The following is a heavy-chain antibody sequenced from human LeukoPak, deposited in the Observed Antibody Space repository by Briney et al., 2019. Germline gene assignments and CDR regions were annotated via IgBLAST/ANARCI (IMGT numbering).Heavy chain of an antibody. V-gene: IGHV3-7*01. D-gene: IGHD3-9*01. CDR2: IKQDGSEK. CDR3: ARDMNSDVLRYFDWLLFGPPNWFDP. J-gene: IGHJ5*02. CDR1: GFTFSSYW. Sequence: GGSLRLSCAASGFTFSSYWMSWVRQAPGKGLEWVANIKQDGSEKYYVDSVKGRFTISRDNAKNSLYLQMNSLRAEDTAVYYCARDMNSDVLRYFDWLLFGPPNWFDPWGQGTLVTVSS.